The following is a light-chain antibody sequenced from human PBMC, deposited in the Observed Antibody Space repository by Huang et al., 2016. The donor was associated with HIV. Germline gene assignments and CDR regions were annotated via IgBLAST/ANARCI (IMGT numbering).Light chain of an antibody. J-gene: IGKJ1*01. V-gene: IGKV3-15*01. Sequence: IVMTRSPGTLSVSPGERATLSCRTGQSVKTNLAWYQQKVGQAPRLLIYGASTRAAGVPARFSGRGSETEFTLTISSLQSDDFGIYYCQQYDYWPPVTFGQGTRV. CDR2: GAS. CDR3: QQYDYWPPVT. CDR1: QSVKTN.